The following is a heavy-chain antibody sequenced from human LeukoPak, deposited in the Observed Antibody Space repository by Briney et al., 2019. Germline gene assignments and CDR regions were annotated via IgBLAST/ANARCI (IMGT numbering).Heavy chain of an antibody. J-gene: IGHJ4*02. CDR3: ARELDV. V-gene: IGHV4-34*01. CDR1: GGSFSNYY. Sequence: PSETLSLPCAVYGGSFSNYYWIWIRQPPGKGLEWIGEVSHGGSTNYNPSLKSRVTISADTSRLQFSLKLTSVTAADTAVYYCARELDVWGQGALVTVAS. D-gene: IGHD1-1*01. CDR2: VSHGGST.